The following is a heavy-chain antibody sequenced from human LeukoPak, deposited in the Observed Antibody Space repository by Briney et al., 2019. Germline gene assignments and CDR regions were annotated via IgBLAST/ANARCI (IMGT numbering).Heavy chain of an antibody. D-gene: IGHD4-23*01. Sequence: ASVKVSCKASGYTFTGYYMHWVRQAPGQGPEWMGWINPNSGGTNYAQKFQGRVTMTRDTSISTAYMELSRLRSDDTAVYYCARVDGDYDGNYYYYYGMDVWGRGTTVTVSS. CDR2: INPNSGGT. J-gene: IGHJ6*02. CDR3: ARVDGDYDGNYYYYYGMDV. V-gene: IGHV1-2*02. CDR1: GYTFTGYY.